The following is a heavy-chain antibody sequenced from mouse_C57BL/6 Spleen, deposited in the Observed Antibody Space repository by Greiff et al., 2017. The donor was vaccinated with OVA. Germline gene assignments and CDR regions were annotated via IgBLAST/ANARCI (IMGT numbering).Heavy chain of an antibody. J-gene: IGHJ2*01. D-gene: IGHD2-1*01. V-gene: IGHV3-6*01. CDR1: GYSITSGYY. Sequence: DVQLQESGPGLVKPSQSLSLTCSVTGYSITSGYYWNWIRQFPGNKLEWMGYISYDGSNNYNPSLKNRISITRDTSKNQFFLKLNSVTTEDTATYYCARDHGNYPGYFDYWGQGTTLTVSS. CDR2: ISYDGSN. CDR3: ARDHGNYPGYFDY.